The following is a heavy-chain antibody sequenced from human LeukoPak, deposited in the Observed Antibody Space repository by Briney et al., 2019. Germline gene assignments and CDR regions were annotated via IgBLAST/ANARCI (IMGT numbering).Heavy chain of an antibody. V-gene: IGHV3-66*02. J-gene: IGHJ4*02. Sequence: GGSLRLSCAASGFNVGSNYMTWIRQAPGKGLEWVSLIYGADAAYYAESVRGRFMISRDNLKNTLFLQMNSLGVEDTAVYYCVTSTGQQFIPYDYWGQGTHVTVSS. CDR1: GFNVGSNY. D-gene: IGHD6-13*01. CDR3: VTSTGQQFIPYDY. CDR2: IYGADAA.